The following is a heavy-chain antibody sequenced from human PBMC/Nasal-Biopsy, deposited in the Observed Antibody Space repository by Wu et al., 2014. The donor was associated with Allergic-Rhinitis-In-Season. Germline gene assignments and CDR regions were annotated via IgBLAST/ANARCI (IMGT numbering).Heavy chain of an antibody. CDR1: GRSISSFY. D-gene: IGHD2-15*01. V-gene: IGHV4-59*01. J-gene: IGHJ2*01. Sequence: TLSLTCSVSGRSISSFYWNWIRQTPGNGLEWIGNVYSGVGSDYNPSLKSRVSMSVDTSKNQFSLRLTSVSAADTAVYYCAKKASVDWYFDVWGRGTLVIVSS. CDR2: VYSGVGS. CDR3: AKKASVDWYFDV.